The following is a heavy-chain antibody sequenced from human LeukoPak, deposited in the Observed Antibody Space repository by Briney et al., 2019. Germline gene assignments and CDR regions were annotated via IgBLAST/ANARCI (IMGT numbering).Heavy chain of an antibody. CDR2: IYYSGST. D-gene: IGHD3-9*01. CDR3: ARRVLRYFDRKNWFDP. Sequence: SETLSLTCTVSGGSISSSSYYWGWIRQPPGKGLEWIGSIYYSGSTYYNPSLKSRVTISVDTSKNQFSLKLSSVTAADTAVYYCARRVLRYFDRKNWFDPWGQGTLVTVSS. CDR1: GGSISSSSYY. J-gene: IGHJ5*02. V-gene: IGHV4-39*07.